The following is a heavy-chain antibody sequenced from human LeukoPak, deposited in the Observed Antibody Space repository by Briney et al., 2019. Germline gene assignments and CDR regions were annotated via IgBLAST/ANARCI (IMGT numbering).Heavy chain of an antibody. CDR3: ARGDYVWGGYRYDY. Sequence: GGSLRLSCAASGFTFSSYSMNWVRQAPGKGLEWISYISSGSSTIYYADSVKGRFTISRDNAKNSLYLQMNSLRAEDTAVYYCARGDYVWGGYRYDYWGQGTLVTVSS. J-gene: IGHJ4*02. CDR2: ISSGSSTI. CDR1: GFTFSSYS. V-gene: IGHV3-48*01. D-gene: IGHD3-16*02.